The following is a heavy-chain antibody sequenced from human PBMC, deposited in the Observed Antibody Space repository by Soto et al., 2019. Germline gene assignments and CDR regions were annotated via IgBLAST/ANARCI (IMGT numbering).Heavy chain of an antibody. CDR3: ATVMSFADIVVVPAARDWYFDL. CDR2: FDPEDGET. J-gene: IGHJ2*01. Sequence: ASVKVSCKFSGYTLTELSMHCVRQAPGKGLEWMGGFDPEDGETIYAQKFQGRVTMTEDTSADTAYMELSSLRSEDTAVYYCATVMSFADIVVVPAARDWYFDLWGRGTLVTVSS. D-gene: IGHD2-2*01. CDR1: GYTLTELS. V-gene: IGHV1-24*01.